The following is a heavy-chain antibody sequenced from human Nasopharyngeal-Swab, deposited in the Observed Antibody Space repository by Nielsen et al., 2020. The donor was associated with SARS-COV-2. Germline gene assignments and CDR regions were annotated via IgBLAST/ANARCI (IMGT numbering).Heavy chain of an antibody. V-gene: IGHV4-61*02. J-gene: IGHJ6*02. CDR3: ARDRVPDYYYYGMDV. CDR2: IYTSGST. Sequence: SETLSLTCTVSGGSISSGSYYWSWIRQPAGKGLEWIGRIYTSGSTNYNPSLKSRVTISVDTSKNQFSLKLSSVTAADTAVYYCARDRVPDYYYYGMDVWGQGTTVTVSS. D-gene: IGHD3-10*01. CDR1: GGSISSGSYY.